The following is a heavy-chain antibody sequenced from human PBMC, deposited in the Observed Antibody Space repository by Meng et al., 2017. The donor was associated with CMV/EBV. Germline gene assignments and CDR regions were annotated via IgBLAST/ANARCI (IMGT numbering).Heavy chain of an antibody. CDR2: ISAYNGNT. V-gene: IGHV1-18*01. CDR1: GYTFTSYG. CDR3: ARVITGTTWLDI. J-gene: IGHJ3*02. D-gene: IGHD1-7*01. Sequence: ASVKVSCKASGYTFTSYGISWVRQAPGQGLEWMGWISAYNGNTNYAQKLQGRVTMTTDTSTSTAYMELRSLRSEDTAVYHCARVITGTTWLDIWGQGTMVTVSS.